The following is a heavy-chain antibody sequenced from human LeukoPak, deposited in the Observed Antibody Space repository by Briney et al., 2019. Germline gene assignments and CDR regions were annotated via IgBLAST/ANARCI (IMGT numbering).Heavy chain of an antibody. J-gene: IGHJ4*02. Sequence: GGSLRLSCAASGLTFSSYWMSWVRQAPGKGLEWVANIKQDGSEKYCVDSVKGRFTISRDNAKNSLYLQMNSLRAEDTAVYYCARDLGQRWLQLSIFDYWGQGTLVTVSS. CDR2: IKQDGSEK. CDR3: ARDLGQRWLQLSIFDY. D-gene: IGHD5-24*01. V-gene: IGHV3-7*01. CDR1: GLTFSSYW.